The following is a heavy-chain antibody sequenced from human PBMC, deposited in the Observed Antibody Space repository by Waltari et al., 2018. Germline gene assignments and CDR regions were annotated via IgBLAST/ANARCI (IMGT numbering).Heavy chain of an antibody. CDR2: IYSGGST. J-gene: IGHJ4*02. V-gene: IGHV3-53*01. CDR1: GFTVSSNY. Sequence: EVQLVESGGGLIQPGGSLRLSCAASGFTVSSNYMSWVRQAPGKGLEWVSVIYSGGSTYYADSVKGRFTISRDNSKNTLYLQMNSLRAEDTAVYYCARSYYYDSSGLGFDYWGQGTLVTVSS. CDR3: ARSYYYDSSGLGFDY. D-gene: IGHD3-22*01.